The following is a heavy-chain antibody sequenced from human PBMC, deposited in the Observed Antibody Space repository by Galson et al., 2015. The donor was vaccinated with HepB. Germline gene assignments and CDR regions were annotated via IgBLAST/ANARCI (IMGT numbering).Heavy chain of an antibody. CDR2: ISFHGREI. CDR1: EATFNSYA. Sequence: SLRLSCAGSEATFNSYAMHWVRQAPGKGLEWVAVISFHGREIYYADSVKGRFTISRDNSKKTLYLQMNSLRPGDTAIYYCARVKWLAFEYWGQGALVTVSS. V-gene: IGHV3-30*04. D-gene: IGHD6-19*01. J-gene: IGHJ4*02. CDR3: ARVKWLAFEY.